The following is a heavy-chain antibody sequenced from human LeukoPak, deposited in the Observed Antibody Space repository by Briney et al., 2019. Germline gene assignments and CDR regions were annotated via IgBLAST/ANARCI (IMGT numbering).Heavy chain of an antibody. Sequence: PGGSLRLSCAASGFTFSSYSTNWVRQAPGKGLEWVSYISSSSSTIYYADSVKGRFTISRDNAKNSLYLQMNSLRAEDTAVYYCARDQGNDYGDYGNDYWGQGTLVTVSS. D-gene: IGHD4-17*01. V-gene: IGHV3-48*01. CDR1: GFTFSSYS. J-gene: IGHJ4*02. CDR2: ISSSSSTI. CDR3: ARDQGNDYGDYGNDY.